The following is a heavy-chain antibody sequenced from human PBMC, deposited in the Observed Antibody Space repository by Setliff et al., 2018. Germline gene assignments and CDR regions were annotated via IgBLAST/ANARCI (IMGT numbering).Heavy chain of an antibody. CDR3: TRGYDILTGYETTLDP. J-gene: IGHJ5*02. V-gene: IGHV3-49*04. CDR1: GFTFGDYA. D-gene: IGHD3-9*01. CDR2: IRSKAYGGTT. Sequence: GGSLRLSCTASGFTFGDYAMSWVRQAPGKGLEWVGFIRSKAYGGTTEFAASVKGRFTISRDDSKSIAYLQMNSLKTEDTAVYYCTRGYDILTGYETTLDPWGQGTLVTVSS.